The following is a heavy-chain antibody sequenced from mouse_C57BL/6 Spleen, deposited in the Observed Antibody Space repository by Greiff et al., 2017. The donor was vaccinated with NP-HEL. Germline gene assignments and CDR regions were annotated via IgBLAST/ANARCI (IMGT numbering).Heavy chain of an antibody. V-gene: IGHV1-69*01. Sequence: QVQLKQPGAELVMPGASVKLSCKASGYTFTSYWMHWVKQRPGQGLEWIGEIDPSDSYTNYNQKFKGKSTLTVDKSSSTAYMQLSSLTSEDSAVYYCARFGNYRTWFAYWGQGTLVTVSA. J-gene: IGHJ3*01. CDR2: IDPSDSYT. CDR3: ARFGNYRTWFAY. CDR1: GYTFTSYW. D-gene: IGHD2-1*01.